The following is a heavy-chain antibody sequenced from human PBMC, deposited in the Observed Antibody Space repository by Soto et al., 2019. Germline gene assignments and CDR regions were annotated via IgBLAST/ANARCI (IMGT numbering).Heavy chain of an antibody. J-gene: IGHJ4*02. CDR3: ARSVEGHFDY. Sequence: EVQLVESGGGLVQPGGSLRLTCAASGFPFSIYSMNWVRQAPGTGLDWSSYITSDTNTIKYADSVKSRFTISRDNAKNLVYLQMNSLRDEDTAVYFCARSVEGHFDYWGQGTVVIVAS. CDR1: GFPFSIYS. V-gene: IGHV3-48*02. D-gene: IGHD6-19*01. CDR2: ITSDTNTI.